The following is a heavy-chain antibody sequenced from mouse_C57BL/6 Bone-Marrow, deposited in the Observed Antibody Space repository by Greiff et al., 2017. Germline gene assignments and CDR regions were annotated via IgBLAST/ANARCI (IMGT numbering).Heavy chain of an antibody. CDR3: AREGPHYGSRRYFDV. D-gene: IGHD1-1*01. Sequence: QVQLQQPGAELVRPGTSVKLSCKASGYTFTSYWMHWVKQRPGQGLEWIGVIDPSDSYTNYNQKFKGKATLTVDTSSSTAYMQLSSLTSEDSAVYYCAREGPHYGSRRYFDVGGTGTTVTVSA. CDR2: IDPSDSYT. V-gene: IGHV1-59*01. J-gene: IGHJ1*03. CDR1: GYTFTSYW.